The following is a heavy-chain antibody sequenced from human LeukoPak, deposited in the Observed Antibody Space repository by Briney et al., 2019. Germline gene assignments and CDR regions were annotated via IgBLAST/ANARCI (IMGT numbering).Heavy chain of an antibody. V-gene: IGHV4-39*01. CDR2: VYYSGRT. CDR3: ARHQVDCFDP. J-gene: IGHJ5*02. CDR1: GGSVSSGSYY. Sequence: PSETLSLTCTVSGGSVSSGSYYWGWVRQPPGKGLEWIGSVYYSGRTYYNPSLKSRVTISVDTSKNRFSLKLSSVTAADTAVYYCARHQVDCFDPWGQGTLVTVSS.